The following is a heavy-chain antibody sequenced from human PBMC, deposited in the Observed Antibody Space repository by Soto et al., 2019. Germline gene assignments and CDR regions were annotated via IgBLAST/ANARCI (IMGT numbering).Heavy chain of an antibody. CDR1: GGSVRSSNYY. D-gene: IGHD3-3*01. V-gene: IGHV4-39*02. CDR2: IRYGGNT. Sequence: SETLSLTCTVSGGSVRSSNYYWAWIRQPPGKGLDWIGSIRYGGNTYSNPSLKSRLTISVDTSNNHISLRLSSVTAADTAIYYCATGNIDFWSGYKYFYYGMDVWGQGTTVTVSS. J-gene: IGHJ6*02. CDR3: ATGNIDFWSGYKYFYYGMDV.